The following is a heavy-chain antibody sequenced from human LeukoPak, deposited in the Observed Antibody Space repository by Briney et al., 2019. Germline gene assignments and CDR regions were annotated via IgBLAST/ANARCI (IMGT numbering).Heavy chain of an antibody. CDR1: GGTFSSYA. CDR2: IIPIFGTA. D-gene: IGHD5-18*01. V-gene: IGHV1-69*13. CDR3: AGAVRGYSYGSQGY. J-gene: IGHJ4*02. Sequence: SVKVSCKASGGTFSSYAISWVRQAPGQGLEWMGGIIPIFGTANYAQKFQGRVTITADESTSTAYMELSSLRSEDTAVYYCAGAVRGYSYGSQGYWGQGTLVTVSS.